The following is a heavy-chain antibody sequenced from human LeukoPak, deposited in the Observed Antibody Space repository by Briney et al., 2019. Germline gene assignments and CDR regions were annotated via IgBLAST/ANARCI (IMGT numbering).Heavy chain of an antibody. D-gene: IGHD6-19*01. CDR2: IKSKTDGGTT. Sequence: GGSLRLSCAASGFTFSNAWMNWVRQAPGKGLERVGRIKSKTDGGTTDYAAPVKGRFTISRDDSKNTLYLQMNSLKTEDTAVYYCTTDKYVAALFDYWGQGTLVTVSS. V-gene: IGHV3-15*07. CDR1: GFTFSNAW. J-gene: IGHJ4*02. CDR3: TTDKYVAALFDY.